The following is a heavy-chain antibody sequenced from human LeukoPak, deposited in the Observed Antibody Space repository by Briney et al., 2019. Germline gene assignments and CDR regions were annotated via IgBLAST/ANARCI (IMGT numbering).Heavy chain of an antibody. CDR1: GFTFSSYS. D-gene: IGHD4-23*01. Sequence: GGSLRLSCAASGFTFSSYSMNWVRQAPGKGLEWVSSISSSSSYIYYADSVKGRFTISRDNAKNSLYLQMNSLRAEDTAVYYCARDDRGYGGSFDYWGQGTLVTVSS. J-gene: IGHJ4*02. V-gene: IGHV3-21*01. CDR2: ISSSSSYI. CDR3: ARDDRGYGGSFDY.